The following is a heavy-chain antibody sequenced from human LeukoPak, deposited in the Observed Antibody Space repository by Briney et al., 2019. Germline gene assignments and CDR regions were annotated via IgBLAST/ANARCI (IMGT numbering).Heavy chain of an antibody. CDR3: AKDRQGSSGYYPYYFDY. CDR1: GFTFSSYG. D-gene: IGHD3-22*01. V-gene: IGHV3-23*01. CDR2: ISGSGGST. Sequence: QPGGSLRLSCAASGFTFSSYGMSWVRQAPGKGLEWVSAISGSGGSTYYADSAKGRFTISRDNSKNTLYLQMNSLRAEDTAVYYCAKDRQGSSGYYPYYFDYWGQGTLVTVSS. J-gene: IGHJ4*02.